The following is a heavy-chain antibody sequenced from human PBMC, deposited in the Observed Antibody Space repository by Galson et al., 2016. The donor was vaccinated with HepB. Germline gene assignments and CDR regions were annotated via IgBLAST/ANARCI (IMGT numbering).Heavy chain of an antibody. Sequence: SLRLSCAASGFTLAASSMHWVRQAPGKGLVWVARTNVYGTGPSYADSVKGRFTVSRDNAENTLYLQMKSLRGEDTAIYYCARAGGSYKHDWYFDIWGRGTLVTVSS. CDR1: GFTLAASS. D-gene: IGHD1-26*01. J-gene: IGHJ2*01. CDR2: TNVYGTGP. V-gene: IGHV3-74*01. CDR3: ARAGGSYKHDWYFDI.